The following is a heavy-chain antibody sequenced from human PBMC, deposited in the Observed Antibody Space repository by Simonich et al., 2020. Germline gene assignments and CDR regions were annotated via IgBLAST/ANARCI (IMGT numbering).Heavy chain of an antibody. CDR3: ARGGYSGSYNWFDP. Sequence: EVQLVESGGGLVQPGGSLRLSCAASGFTFSSYDMHWVRQATRKGLDGVPAIGTDGETNYPGSVKGRFNISRENVKNSLYLQMNSLRAGDTAVYYCARGGYSGSYNWFDPWGQGTLVTVSS. CDR2: IGTDGET. CDR1: GFTFSSYD. D-gene: IGHD1-26*01. V-gene: IGHV3-13*01. J-gene: IGHJ5*02.